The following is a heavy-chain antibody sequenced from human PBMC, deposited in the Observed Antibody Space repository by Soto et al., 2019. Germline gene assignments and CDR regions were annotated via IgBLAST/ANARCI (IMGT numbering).Heavy chain of an antibody. CDR2: IWYDGSNK. J-gene: IGHJ4*02. Sequence: QVQLVESGGGVVQPGRSLRLSCAASGFTFSNYAMHWVRQAPGKGLEWVAVIWYDGSNKYYADSVKGRFTISRDNSKNTVYLQMSSLRAEDTAVYYCASLHPSIAANYWGQGTLVTVSS. D-gene: IGHD6-13*01. CDR3: ASLHPSIAANY. V-gene: IGHV3-33*01. CDR1: GFTFSNYA.